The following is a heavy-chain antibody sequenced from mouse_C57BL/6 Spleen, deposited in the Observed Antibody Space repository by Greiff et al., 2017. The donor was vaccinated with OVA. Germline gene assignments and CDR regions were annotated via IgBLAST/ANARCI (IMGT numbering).Heavy chain of an antibody. D-gene: IGHD2-4*01. J-gene: IGHJ2*01. CDR1: GYSITSGYY. V-gene: IGHV3-6*01. CDR2: ISYDGSN. CDR3: ARAPLYDYDY. Sequence: EVQVVESGPGLVKPSQSLSLTCSVTGYSITSGYYWNWIRQFPGNKLEWMGYISYDGSNNYNPSLKNRISITRDTSKNQFFLKLNSVTTEDTATYYCARAPLYDYDYWGQGTTLTVSS.